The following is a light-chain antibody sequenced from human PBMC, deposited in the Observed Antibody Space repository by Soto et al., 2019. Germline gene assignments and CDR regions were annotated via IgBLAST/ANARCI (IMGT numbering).Light chain of an antibody. V-gene: IGKV3-11*01. CDR1: QSVSSY. CDR2: DAS. J-gene: IGKJ1*01. CDR3: QQRSNWPSWT. Sequence: EIVLTQSPATLSLSPGERATLSCRASQSVSSYFACYQQKPGQAPRLLIYDASTRATGIPARFSGSGSGTDFTLTISSLEPEDFALYYCQQRSNWPSWTFGQGTKVEIK.